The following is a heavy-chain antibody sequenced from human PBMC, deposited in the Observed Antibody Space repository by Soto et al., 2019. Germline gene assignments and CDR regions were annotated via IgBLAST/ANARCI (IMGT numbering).Heavy chain of an antibody. J-gene: IGHJ4*02. D-gene: IGHD3-22*01. Sequence: PGGSLRLSCAASGFTFSSYAVNWVRQAPGKGPEWISSISGSGSTIYYADSVKGRFTISRDNSKNTLYLQMSSLRAEDTAVYYCAKVFYYYDSSGYYYFDYWGQGTLVTVSS. V-gene: IGHV3-23*01. CDR2: ISGSGSTI. CDR3: AKVFYYYDSSGYYYFDY. CDR1: GFTFSSYA.